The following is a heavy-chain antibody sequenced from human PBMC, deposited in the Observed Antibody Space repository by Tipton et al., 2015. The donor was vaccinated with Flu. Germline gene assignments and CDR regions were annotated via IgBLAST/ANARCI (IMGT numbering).Heavy chain of an antibody. J-gene: IGHJ3*02. D-gene: IGHD5-12*01. CDR2: IYRGGTT. V-gene: IGHV3-66*02. CDR1: GFTVSSKY. Sequence: SLRLSCVASGFTVSSKYMGWVRQAPGKGLQWVSVIYRGGTTYVADSVKGRCTISRDNSKNTLYLQWNSLTTEDTAVYYCATLGNSGTDGFDIWGQGTMVTISS. CDR3: ATLGNSGTDGFDI.